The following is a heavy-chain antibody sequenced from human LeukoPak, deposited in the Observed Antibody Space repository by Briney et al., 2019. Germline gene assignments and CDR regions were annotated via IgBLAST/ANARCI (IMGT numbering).Heavy chain of an antibody. CDR1: GFTFSSYD. CDR2: IGTAGEI. V-gene: IGHV3-13*01. Sequence: GGSLRLSCAASGFTFSSYDIHWVRQATGKGLEWVSGIGTAGEIYYPGSVKGRFTISRDNAKNSLYLQMNSLRAEDTALYYCARGYSSGWYHFDYWGQGTLVTVSS. D-gene: IGHD6-19*01. CDR3: ARGYSSGWYHFDY. J-gene: IGHJ4*02.